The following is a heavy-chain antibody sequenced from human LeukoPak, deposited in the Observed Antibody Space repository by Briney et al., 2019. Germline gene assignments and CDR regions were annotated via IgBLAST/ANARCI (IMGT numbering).Heavy chain of an antibody. CDR1: GGSVSSGSYY. V-gene: IGHV4-61*01. CDR2: IYYSGST. Sequence: SETLSLTCTVSGGSVSSGSYYWSWIRQPPGKGLEWIGYIYYSGSTDYNPSLKSRVTISVDTSKNQFSLKLSSVTAADTAVYYCARGGYCSSTSCYPYYFDYWGQGTLVTVSS. J-gene: IGHJ4*02. D-gene: IGHD2-2*01. CDR3: ARGGYCSSTSCYPYYFDY.